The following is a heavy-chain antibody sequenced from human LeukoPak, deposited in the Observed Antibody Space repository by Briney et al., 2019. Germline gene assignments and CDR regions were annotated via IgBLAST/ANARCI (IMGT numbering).Heavy chain of an antibody. D-gene: IGHD1-26*01. CDR1: GNSISNTYY. Sequence: SEALSLTCAVSGNSISNTYYWGWTRQPPGKELDWIGSIYNSGSTHYNPSLQSRVTIPVDTSKNPFSLQLSSVTAADTAVYYCARNSSGNYFDYWGQGTLVTVSS. CDR2: IYNSGST. V-gene: IGHV4-38-2*01. CDR3: ARNSSGNYFDY. J-gene: IGHJ4*02.